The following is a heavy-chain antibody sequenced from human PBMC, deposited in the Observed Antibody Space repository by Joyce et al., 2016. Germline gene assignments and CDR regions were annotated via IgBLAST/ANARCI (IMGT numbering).Heavy chain of an antibody. CDR1: GASINSYY. CDR2: IYYSGST. D-gene: IGHD3-16*01. CDR3: ARGGGVHNSYAEYFQH. J-gene: IGHJ1*01. V-gene: IGHV4-59*01. Sequence: QVQLQGSGPGLVKPSETLSLTCTVSGASINSYYWNWTRQPPGKGMEWIGNIYYSGSTNYNPSLKSRVTISVDTSKNQFSLNLRSVTAADTAVYYCARGGGVHNSYAEYFQHWGQGTLVTVSS.